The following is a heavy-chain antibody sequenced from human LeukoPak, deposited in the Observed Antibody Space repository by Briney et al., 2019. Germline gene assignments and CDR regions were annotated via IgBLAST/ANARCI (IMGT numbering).Heavy chain of an antibody. Sequence: GASVKVSCKASGYTFTGYYMHWVRQAPGQGLEWMGWINTNSGGTNYAQKFQGRVTMTRDTSISTAYMELSRLRSDDTAVYYCARAYSSGWQYFDYWGQGTLVTVSS. V-gene: IGHV1-2*02. CDR1: GYTFTGYY. J-gene: IGHJ4*02. D-gene: IGHD6-19*01. CDR3: ARAYSSGWQYFDY. CDR2: INTNSGGT.